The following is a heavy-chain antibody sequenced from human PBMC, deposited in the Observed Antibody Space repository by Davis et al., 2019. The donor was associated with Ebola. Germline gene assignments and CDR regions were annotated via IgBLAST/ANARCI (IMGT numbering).Heavy chain of an antibody. V-gene: IGHV3-23*01. CDR1: GFVFSSYV. D-gene: IGHD2/OR15-2a*01. Sequence: GESLKIPCAASGFVFSSYVMSWVRRAPGKGLEWVSTLGLSGDTYYADSVKGRFAISRDNSRGTLYLQMNSLRVEDSAIYYCVKDSSNIWFDIWGQGTLVTVSS. J-gene: IGHJ3*02. CDR2: LGLSGDT. CDR3: VKDSSNIWFDI.